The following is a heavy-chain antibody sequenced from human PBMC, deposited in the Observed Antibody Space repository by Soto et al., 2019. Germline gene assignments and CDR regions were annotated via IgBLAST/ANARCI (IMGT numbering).Heavy chain of an antibody. Sequence: LRLSCAASGFTFSSYSMNWVRQAPWKGLEWVSSISSSSSYIYYADSVKGRFTISRDNAKNSLYLQMNSLRAEDTAVYYCARVYSSSWYLRWFDPWGQGTLVTVSS. V-gene: IGHV3-21*01. J-gene: IGHJ5*02. CDR1: GFTFSSYS. D-gene: IGHD6-13*01. CDR2: ISSSSSYI. CDR3: ARVYSSSWYLRWFDP.